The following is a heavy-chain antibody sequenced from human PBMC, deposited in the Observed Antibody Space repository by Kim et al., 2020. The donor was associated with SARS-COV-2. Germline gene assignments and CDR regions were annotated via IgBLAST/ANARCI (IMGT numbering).Heavy chain of an antibody. CDR3: ARGKTMVRGVMCRFDP. D-gene: IGHD3-10*01. V-gene: IGHV4-34*01. Sequence: SLKSRVTISVDTSKNQFSLKLSSVTAADTAVYYCARGKTMVRGVMCRFDPWGQGTLVTVSS. J-gene: IGHJ5*02.